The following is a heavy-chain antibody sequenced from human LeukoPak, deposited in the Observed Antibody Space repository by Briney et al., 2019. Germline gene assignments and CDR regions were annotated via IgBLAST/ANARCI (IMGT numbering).Heavy chain of an antibody. CDR3: AKMEGQRLYDYCMDV. CDR2: MSGSGYYT. D-gene: IGHD3-3*01. V-gene: IGHV3-23*01. J-gene: IGHJ6*03. CDR1: GFAFSNFA. Sequence: GGSLRLSCAASGFAFSNFAMSWVRQAPGKGLEWVSAMSGSGYYTYYVESVNGRFTISRENSKNTLYLHLKSLRADDTAVYYCAKMEGQRLYDYCMDVWGRGTTVTVSS.